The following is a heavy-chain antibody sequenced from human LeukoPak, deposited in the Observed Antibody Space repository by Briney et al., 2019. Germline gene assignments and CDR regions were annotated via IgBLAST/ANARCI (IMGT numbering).Heavy chain of an antibody. J-gene: IGHJ4*02. CDR2: IKQDGSET. V-gene: IGHV3-7*01. CDR3: ARALSDFWTGYFFDS. CDR1: RINFNSYW. D-gene: IGHD3/OR15-3a*01. Sequence: GGSLRLSCAVSRINFNSYWMTWVRQAPGKGLEWVANIKQDGSETYYMDSVKGRFSISRDNAKNSLYLQMNRLRAEDTAVYYCARALSDFWTGYFFDSWGQGTLVTVSS.